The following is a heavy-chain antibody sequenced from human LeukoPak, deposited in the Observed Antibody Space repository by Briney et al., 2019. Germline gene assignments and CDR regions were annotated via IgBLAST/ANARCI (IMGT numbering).Heavy chain of an antibody. D-gene: IGHD2/OR15-2a*01. CDR2: IRYDGSNK. V-gene: IGHV3-30*02. J-gene: IGHJ4*02. CDR3: AKAPTALSAFDY. CDR1: GFTFSSYG. Sequence: GGSLRLSCAASGFTFSSYGMHWVRQAPGKGLELVAFIRYDGSNKYYADSVKGRFTISRDNSKNTQYLQMNSLRAEDTAVYYCAKAPTALSAFDYWGQGTLVTVSS.